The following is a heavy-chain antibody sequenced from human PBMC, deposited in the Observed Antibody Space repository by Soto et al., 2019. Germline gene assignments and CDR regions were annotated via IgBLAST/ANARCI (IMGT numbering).Heavy chain of an antibody. J-gene: IGHJ3*02. CDR2: INPSGGST. CDR1: GYTFTSYY. Sequence: ASVKVSCKASGYTFTSYYMHWVRQAPGQGLEWMGIINPSGGSTSYAQKFQGRVTITRDTSASTAYMELSSLRSEDTAVYYCARAHYYDSSGYYPPAFDIWGQGTMVTVSS. V-gene: IGHV1-46*01. D-gene: IGHD3-22*01. CDR3: ARAHYYDSSGYYPPAFDI.